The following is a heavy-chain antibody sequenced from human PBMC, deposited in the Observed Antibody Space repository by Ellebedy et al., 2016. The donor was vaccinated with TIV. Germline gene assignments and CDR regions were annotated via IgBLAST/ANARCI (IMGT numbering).Heavy chain of an antibody. D-gene: IGHD4-17*01. CDR1: RFAFSSYW. CDR2: INQDGSQK. J-gene: IGHJ3*02. CDR3: ATDGSYGDYRSPTHAFVM. Sequence: GGSLRLSCAASRFAFSSYWMSWVRQAPGKGLEWVANINQDGSQKYYEDSVKGRFTIARDNAKNSLYLQMSSLRVEDTAVYYCATDGSYGDYRSPTHAFVMWGQGTMVAVSS. V-gene: IGHV3-7*01.